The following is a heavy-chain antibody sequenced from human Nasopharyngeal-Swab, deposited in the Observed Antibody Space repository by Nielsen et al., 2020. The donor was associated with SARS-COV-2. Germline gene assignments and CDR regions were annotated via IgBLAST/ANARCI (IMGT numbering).Heavy chain of an antibody. J-gene: IGHJ4*02. CDR2: ASSDGRNK. CDR1: GFTFNNYA. Sequence: GGSLRLSCAASGFTFNNYAMAWVRQAPGKGLEWVAVASSDGRNKYYADSVKGRFTVSRDNSKNTLYLQMNSLRAEDTAVYYCARRALQDYYFDYWGQGTLVTVSS. V-gene: IGHV3-30*04. CDR3: ARRALQDYYFDY.